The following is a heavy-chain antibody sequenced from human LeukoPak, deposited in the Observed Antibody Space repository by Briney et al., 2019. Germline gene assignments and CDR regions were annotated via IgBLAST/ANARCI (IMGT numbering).Heavy chain of an antibody. D-gene: IGHD3-10*01. J-gene: IGHJ2*01. Sequence: GGSLRLSCAASGFTFSSYWMSWVRQAPGKGLEWVANIKQDGSEKYYVDSVKGRFTISRDNAKNSLYLQMNSLRAEDTAVYYCARVGRFDGSGSYYNPYWYFDLWGRGTLVTVSS. CDR1: GFTFSSYW. CDR2: IKQDGSEK. CDR3: ARVGRFDGSGSYYNPYWYFDL. V-gene: IGHV3-7*01.